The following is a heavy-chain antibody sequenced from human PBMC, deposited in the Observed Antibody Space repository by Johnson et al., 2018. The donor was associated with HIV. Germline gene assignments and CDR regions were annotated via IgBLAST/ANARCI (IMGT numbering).Heavy chain of an antibody. J-gene: IGHJ3*02. CDR2: IQTDGSRT. CDR1: GFIFTNYW. V-gene: IGHV3-74*01. Sequence: VQVVESGGGLVQPGGSLRLSCATSGFIFTNYWMHWVRQAPGKGLVWVSRIQTDGSRTNYADSVKGRFTISRDNAKNTLYLRMNSLRAEDTAVYYCARALGSDDFDIWGQGTMVTVAS. CDR3: ARALGSDDFDI. D-gene: IGHD1-26*01.